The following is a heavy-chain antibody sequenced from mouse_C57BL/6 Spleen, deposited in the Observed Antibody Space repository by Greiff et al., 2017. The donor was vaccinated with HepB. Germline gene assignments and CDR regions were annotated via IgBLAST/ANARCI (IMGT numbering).Heavy chain of an antibody. CDR3: ARGGTVVAPHFDY. CDR1: GYSITSGYY. D-gene: IGHD1-1*01. CDR2: ISYDGSN. J-gene: IGHJ2*01. Sequence: EVKLQESGPGLVKPSQSLSLTCSVTGYSITSGYYWNWIRQFPGNKLEWMGYISYDGSNNYNPSLNNRISITRDTSKNQFFLKLNSVTTEDTATYYCARGGTVVAPHFDYWGQGTTLTVSS. V-gene: IGHV3-6*01.